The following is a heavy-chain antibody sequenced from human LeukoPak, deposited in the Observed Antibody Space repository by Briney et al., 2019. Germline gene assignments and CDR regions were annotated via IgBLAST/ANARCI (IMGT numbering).Heavy chain of an antibody. Sequence: GSLRLSCTASGFTFGDYAMSWIRQPPGKGLEWIGEINHSGNTNYNPSLKSRATISVDTSKNQFFLKLSSVTAADTAVYYCARGPPRSSTSCYINYWGQGTLVTVSS. CDR1: GFTFGDYA. V-gene: IGHV4-34*01. CDR2: INHSGNT. CDR3: ARGPPRSSTSCYINY. D-gene: IGHD2-2*02. J-gene: IGHJ4*02.